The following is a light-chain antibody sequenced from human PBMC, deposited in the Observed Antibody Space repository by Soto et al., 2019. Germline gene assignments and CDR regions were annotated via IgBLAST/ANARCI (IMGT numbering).Light chain of an antibody. Sequence: EIVLTQSPATLSLSPGERATLSCRASQSVSSSYLAWYQQKPGQAPRLLIYGASSRATGIPDRFSGSGSGTEFTLTISNLQPDDFATYYCQQYNSLWTFGQGTKVDI. V-gene: IGKV3-20*01. CDR2: GAS. J-gene: IGKJ1*01. CDR1: QSVSSSY. CDR3: QQYNSLWT.